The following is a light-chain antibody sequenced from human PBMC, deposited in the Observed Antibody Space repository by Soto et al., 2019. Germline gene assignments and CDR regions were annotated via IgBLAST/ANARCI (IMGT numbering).Light chain of an antibody. CDR1: QSIKNW. CDR2: KAS. J-gene: IGKJ3*01. Sequence: DIQMTQSPSTLSASVGDRVTITCRASQSIKNWLAWYQQKPGEAPKLLIYKASTLESGVPSRFSGSGSGTEFTLIISCLQPDDVATYYCQQYNSYSQFTFGPGTKVDIK. V-gene: IGKV1-5*03. CDR3: QQYNSYSQFT.